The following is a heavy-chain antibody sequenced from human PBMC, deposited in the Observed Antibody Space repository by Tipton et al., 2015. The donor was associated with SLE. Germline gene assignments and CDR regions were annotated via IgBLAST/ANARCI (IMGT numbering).Heavy chain of an antibody. CDR3: AGPYGDYGYFHH. Sequence: VKPSESLSLTCTVSGGSTTNYYWSWIRRPPGKGLEWIGYIFDSGTTNYNPSFESRVSMSVDTSKNQISLRLSSVTAADTAVYFCAGPYGDYGYFHHWGQGTLVTVSS. CDR1: GGSTTNYY. V-gene: IGHV4-59*01. J-gene: IGHJ1*01. D-gene: IGHD4-17*01. CDR2: IFDSGTT.